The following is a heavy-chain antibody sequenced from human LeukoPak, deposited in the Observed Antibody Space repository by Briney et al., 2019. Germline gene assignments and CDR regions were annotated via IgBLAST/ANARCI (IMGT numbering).Heavy chain of an antibody. CDR2: IAGSDGFT. V-gene: IGHV3-23*01. CDR3: VRSLDY. Sequence: GGSLRLSCAASGFPFSSYAMNWVRQAPGKGLEWVSVIAGSDGFTQYADSVKGRFTISRDNSKNTVYLQMNRLRVEDAALYYCVRSLDYWGQGTLVTVSS. J-gene: IGHJ4*02. CDR1: GFPFSSYA.